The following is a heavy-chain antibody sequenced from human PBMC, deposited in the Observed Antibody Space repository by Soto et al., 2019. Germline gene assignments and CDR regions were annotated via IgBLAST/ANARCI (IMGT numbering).Heavy chain of an antibody. CDR1: GGTFSSYA. D-gene: IGHD6-13*01. CDR2: IIPIFGTA. J-gene: IGHJ6*04. Sequence: QVQLVQSGAEVKKPGSSVKVSCKASGGTFSSYAISWVRQAPGQGLEWMGGIIPIFGTANYAQKFQGRVTITADESKSTAYMELSSLRSEDTAVYYCARAPFIAAGGEPYYYCMEVWGKGTTVTVSA. CDR3: ARAPFIAAGGEPYYYCMEV. V-gene: IGHV1-69*01.